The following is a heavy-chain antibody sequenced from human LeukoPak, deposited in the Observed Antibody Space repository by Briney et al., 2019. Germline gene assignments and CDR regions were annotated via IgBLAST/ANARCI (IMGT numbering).Heavy chain of an antibody. CDR3: ARVARCTSCFDVDY. D-gene: IGHD2-2*01. J-gene: IGHJ4*02. Sequence: GSLRLSCAASGFTFDDYGMNWVRQAPGKGLEWIGSFFLKGSTYYNPSLKSRVTISVDTSKNQFSLTLSSVTAADTAVYYCARVARCTSCFDVDYWGQGTLVTVSS. CDR2: FFLKGST. CDR1: GFTFDDYG. V-gene: IGHV4-38-2*01.